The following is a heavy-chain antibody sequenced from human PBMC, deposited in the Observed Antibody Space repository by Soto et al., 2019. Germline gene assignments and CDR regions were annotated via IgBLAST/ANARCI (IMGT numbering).Heavy chain of an antibody. CDR2: IIPIFGTA. CDR3: ASGFHGDYEPYYYYGMDV. D-gene: IGHD4-17*01. Sequence: GXSVKVSCEASAGTFSSYAISWVRQAPGQGLEWMGGIIPIFGTANYAQKFQGRVTITADESTSTAYMELSSLRSEDTAVYYCASGFHGDYEPYYYYGMDVWGQGTTVTVSS. V-gene: IGHV1-69*13. J-gene: IGHJ6*02. CDR1: AGTFSSYA.